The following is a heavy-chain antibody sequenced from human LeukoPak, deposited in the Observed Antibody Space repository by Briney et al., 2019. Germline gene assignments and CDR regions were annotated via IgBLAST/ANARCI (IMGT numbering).Heavy chain of an antibody. D-gene: IGHD3-10*01. V-gene: IGHV3-23*01. CDR3: AKGSYYGSGSYYEYLDY. CDR1: GFTFSSYA. Sequence: QSGGSLRLSCAASGFTFSSYAMSWVRQAPGKGLEWVSAISGSGGSTYYADSVKGRFTISRDNSKNTLYLQMNSLRAEDTAVYYCAKGSYYGSGSYYEYLDYWGQGTLVTVSS. J-gene: IGHJ4*02. CDR2: ISGSGGST.